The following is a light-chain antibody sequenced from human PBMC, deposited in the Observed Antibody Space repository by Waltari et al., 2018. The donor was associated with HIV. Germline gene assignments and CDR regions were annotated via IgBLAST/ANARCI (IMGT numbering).Light chain of an antibody. Sequence: QSALTQPPSVSGSPGQSVTISCTGTSSDVGGYNRVTWYQQPPGTVPKVIIYEVSNRPSGVPERFSGSKSGNTASLTISGLQAEDEADYYCNSFTSSTTYVFGTGTKVTVL. CDR3: NSFTSSTTYV. V-gene: IGLV2-18*02. J-gene: IGLJ1*01. CDR1: SSDVGGYNR. CDR2: EVS.